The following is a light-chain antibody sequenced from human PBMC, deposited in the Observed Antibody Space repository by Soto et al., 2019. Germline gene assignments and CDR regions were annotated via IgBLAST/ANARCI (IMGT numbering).Light chain of an antibody. V-gene: IGKV3-20*01. CDR1: QSVSSSY. CDR2: GAS. Sequence: EIVLTQSPGTLSLSPGERATLSCRASQSVSSSYLAWYQQKPGQAPRLLIYGASSRATGIPDRFSGSGSGTDFTLTISRLEPEDFAVYYCQQYSSTTPMYTFGQGNKLEIK. J-gene: IGKJ2*01. CDR3: QQYSSTTPMYT.